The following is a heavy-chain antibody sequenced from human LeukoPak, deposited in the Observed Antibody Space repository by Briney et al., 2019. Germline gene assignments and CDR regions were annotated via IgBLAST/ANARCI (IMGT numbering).Heavy chain of an antibody. D-gene: IGHD3-16*02. J-gene: IGHJ6*02. Sequence: PGRSLRLSCAASGFTSSNYGMHWVRQAPGKGLEWVAVISYDGSNKYYEVSVRGRFTISRDNSKNTLYLQMHSLRAEDTAVYYCAKDLYRLDYYYGMDVWGQGTTVTVSS. CDR3: AKDLYRLDYYYGMDV. V-gene: IGHV3-30*18. CDR2: ISYDGSNK. CDR1: GFTSSNYG.